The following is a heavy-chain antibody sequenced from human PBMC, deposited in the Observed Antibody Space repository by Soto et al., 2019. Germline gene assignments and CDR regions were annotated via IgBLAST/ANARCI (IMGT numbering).Heavy chain of an antibody. D-gene: IGHD3-9*01. Sequence: QVQLQESGPGLVKPSQTLSLTCTVSGGSISSGGYYWSWIRQHPGKGLEWIGYIYYSGSTYYNPSLKSRVTISVDTSKNQFSLKLSSATAADTAVYYCARLEVLTGYGDYFDYWGQGTLVTVSS. V-gene: IGHV4-31*03. J-gene: IGHJ4*02. CDR3: ARLEVLTGYGDYFDY. CDR2: IYYSGST. CDR1: GGSISSGGYY.